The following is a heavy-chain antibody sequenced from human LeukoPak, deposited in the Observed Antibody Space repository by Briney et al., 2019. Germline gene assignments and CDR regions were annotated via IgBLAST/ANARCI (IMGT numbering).Heavy chain of an antibody. Sequence: SETLSLTCGVSGAPISSGGDSWSWIRQPPGKGLEWIGYIYHGGSTYYNPSLKSRVTISVDSSKNQFSLRLSSVTAADTAMYYCARGGLGVGAIRIDCWGQGTLVTVSS. CDR1: GAPISSGGDS. CDR2: IYHGGST. CDR3: ARGGLGVGAIRIDC. J-gene: IGHJ4*02. V-gene: IGHV4-30-2*01. D-gene: IGHD1-26*01.